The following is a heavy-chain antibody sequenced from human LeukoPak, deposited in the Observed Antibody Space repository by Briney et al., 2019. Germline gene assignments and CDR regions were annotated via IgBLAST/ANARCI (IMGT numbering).Heavy chain of an antibody. D-gene: IGHD2-21*02. V-gene: IGHV3-23*01. CDR2: ISGSGGST. J-gene: IGHJ3*02. CDR3: AKRAYCGGDCYPPLGAFDI. Sequence: PGGSLRLSCAASGFTFSSYAMSWVRQAPGKGLEWVSAISGSGGSTYYADSVKGRFTISRDNYKNTLYLQMNSLRAEDTAIYYCAKRAYCGGDCYPPLGAFDIWGQGTMVTVSS. CDR1: GFTFSSYA.